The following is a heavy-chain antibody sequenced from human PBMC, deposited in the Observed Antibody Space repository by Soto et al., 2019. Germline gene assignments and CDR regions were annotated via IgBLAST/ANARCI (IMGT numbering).Heavy chain of an antibody. CDR1: GFNFTKAW. J-gene: IGHJ4*02. CDR2: SKSTSDGGTT. V-gene: IGHV3-15*01. D-gene: IGHD3-3*01. CDR3: TTGGQVFLEDY. Sequence: EGHLVESGGGLVKPGGSLRLSCTASGFNFTKAWMSWVRQAPGKGLAWVGLSKSTSDGGTTHFAAPVDGRFSISRDDSTNTLYLQLTSLKAEDTAVYYCTTGGQVFLEDYCGQGTLVTVSS.